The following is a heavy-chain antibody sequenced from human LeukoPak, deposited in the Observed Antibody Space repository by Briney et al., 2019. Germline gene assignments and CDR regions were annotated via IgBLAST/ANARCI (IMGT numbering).Heavy chain of an antibody. Sequence: GGSLRLSCAASGFTFSSYGMHWVRQAPGKGLEWVAVIWYDGSNKYYADSVKGRFTISRDNSKNTLYLQMSSLRTEDTAIYYCAKDVVPDSGWDLDYWGQGTLVTVSS. CDR1: GFTFSSYG. D-gene: IGHD6-19*01. J-gene: IGHJ4*02. V-gene: IGHV3-33*06. CDR2: IWYDGSNK. CDR3: AKDVVPDSGWDLDY.